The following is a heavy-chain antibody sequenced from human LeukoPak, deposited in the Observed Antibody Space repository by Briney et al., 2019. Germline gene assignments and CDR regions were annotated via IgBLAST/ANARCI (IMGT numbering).Heavy chain of an antibody. CDR2: IYYSGST. CDR1: GGSISSSSYY. Sequence: SETLSLTCTVSGGSISSSSYYWGWIRQPPGKGLEWIGSIYYSGSTYYNPSLKSRVTISIDTSKNQFSLRLTSVTAADTAVYYCARQTGSGLFILPGGQGTLVTVSS. J-gene: IGHJ4*02. D-gene: IGHD3/OR15-3a*01. CDR3: ARQTGSGLFILP. V-gene: IGHV4-39*01.